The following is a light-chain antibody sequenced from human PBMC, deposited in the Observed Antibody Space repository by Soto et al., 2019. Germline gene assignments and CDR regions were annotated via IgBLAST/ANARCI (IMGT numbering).Light chain of an antibody. CDR2: DAS. CDR3: RQYNTYSRT. V-gene: IGKV1-5*01. J-gene: IGKJ1*01. Sequence: DIQMTQSPSTLSASVGDRVTITCRASQSISNWLAWFQQKPGKAPKVLIYDASTLESGVPSRFSGSASGTEFTLTISSLQPDDFATYYCRQYNTYSRTFGQGTKVEIK. CDR1: QSISNW.